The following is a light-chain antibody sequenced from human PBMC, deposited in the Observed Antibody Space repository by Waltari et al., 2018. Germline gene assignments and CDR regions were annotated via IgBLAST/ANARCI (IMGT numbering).Light chain of an antibody. Sequence: QSALTQPASGSGSPGQSITISCTGTSSAVGAYNYVSWYQQHPGKAPKFLIYEVSNRPSGVSNRFSGSKSGNTASLTISGLQAEDEADYYCSSYTTSSIPGVFGTGTKVTVL. V-gene: IGLV2-14*01. CDR2: EVS. CDR1: SSAVGAYNY. CDR3: SSYTTSSIPGV. J-gene: IGLJ1*01.